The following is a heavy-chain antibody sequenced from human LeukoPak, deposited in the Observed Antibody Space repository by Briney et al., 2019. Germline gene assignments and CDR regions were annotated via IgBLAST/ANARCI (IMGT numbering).Heavy chain of an antibody. Sequence: PGGSLRLSCAASGFTFSDNYMDWVRQAPGKGLEWVGRVRNKAYSCTTQYAASVKGRFTISRDDSKNSLYLQMNSLQTEDTAVYYCAGLPHTGGRNAAYWGQGTLVTVSS. J-gene: IGHJ4*02. CDR3: AGLPHTGGRNAAY. CDR1: GFTFSDNY. V-gene: IGHV3-72*01. CDR2: VRNKAYSCTT. D-gene: IGHD2-8*02.